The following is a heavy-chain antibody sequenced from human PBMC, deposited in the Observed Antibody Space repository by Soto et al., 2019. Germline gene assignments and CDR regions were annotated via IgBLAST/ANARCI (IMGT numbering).Heavy chain of an antibody. CDR3: AKDSNYGGSLDY. D-gene: IGHD2-21*01. Sequence: QVQLVESGGGVVQPGRSLRLSCAASGFTFSSYGMHWVRQAPGKGLEWVAVISYDGSNKYYADSVKGRFTISRDNSKNTQYLQMNRLRAEDTAVYYCAKDSNYGGSLDYWGQGTLVTVSS. CDR1: GFTFSSYG. V-gene: IGHV3-30*18. CDR2: ISYDGSNK. J-gene: IGHJ4*02.